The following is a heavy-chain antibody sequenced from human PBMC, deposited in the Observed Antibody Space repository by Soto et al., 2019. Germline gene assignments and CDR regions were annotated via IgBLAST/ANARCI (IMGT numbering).Heavy chain of an antibody. Sequence: SETLFLTCTVSCGSISSSSYYWGWIRQPPGKGLEWIGEINHSGSTNSNPSFQGQVTISADKSTSTVYLQWSSLKASDTAMYFCMARLYDVVGVLELFHHWGQGTLVTVSS. V-gene: IGHV4-39*02. D-gene: IGHD1-26*01. J-gene: IGHJ1*01. CDR3: MARLYDVVGVLELFHH. CDR2: INHSGST. CDR1: CGSISSSSYY.